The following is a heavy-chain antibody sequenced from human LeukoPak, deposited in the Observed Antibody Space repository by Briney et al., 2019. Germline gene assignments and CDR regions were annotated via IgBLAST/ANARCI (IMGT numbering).Heavy chain of an antibody. J-gene: IGHJ6*02. D-gene: IGHD3-10*01. Sequence: ASVKVSCKASGYTFTSYGISWARQAPGQGLEWMGWISAYNGNTNYAQKLQGRVTMTTDTSTSTAYMELRSLRSDDTAVYYCARRVRGVRVYYYYYGMDVWGQGTTVTVSS. CDR3: ARRVRGVRVYYYYYGMDV. V-gene: IGHV1-18*01. CDR2: ISAYNGNT. CDR1: GYTFTSYG.